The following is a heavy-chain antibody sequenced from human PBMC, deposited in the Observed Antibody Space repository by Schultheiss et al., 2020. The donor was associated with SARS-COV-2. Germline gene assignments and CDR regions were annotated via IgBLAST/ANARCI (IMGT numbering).Heavy chain of an antibody. CDR3: ARVGVEGGQLHYHYYSMDV. CDR2: ISYDGSSK. CDR1: GFTFSSYA. Sequence: GGSLRLSCAASGFTFSSYAMHWVRQAPGKGLEWVAVISYDGSSKYYADSVKGRFTISRDNSKNTLYLQMSSLSAEDTAVYFCARVGVEGGQLHYHYYSMDVWGQGTTVTVSS. V-gene: IGHV3-30-3*01. D-gene: IGHD2-2*01. J-gene: IGHJ6*02.